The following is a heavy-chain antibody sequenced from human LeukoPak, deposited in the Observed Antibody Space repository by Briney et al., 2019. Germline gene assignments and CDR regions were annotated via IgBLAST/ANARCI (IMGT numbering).Heavy chain of an antibody. V-gene: IGHV4-34*01. CDR2: INHSGST. J-gene: IGHJ4*02. D-gene: IGHD3-10*01. CDR3: ARGGATMVRGVHGY. Sequence: PSETLSLTCAVYGGSFSGYYWNWIRQPPGKGLEWIGEINHSGSTNYNPSLKSRVNISVDTPKNQFSLKLSSVTAADTAVYYCARGGATMVRGVHGYWGQGTLVTVSS. CDR1: GGSFSGYY.